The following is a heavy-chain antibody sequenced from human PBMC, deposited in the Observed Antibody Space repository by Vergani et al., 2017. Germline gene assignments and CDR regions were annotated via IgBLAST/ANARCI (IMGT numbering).Heavy chain of an antibody. CDR1: GGSITSSSYY. Sequence: QLHLQESGPGLVKPSETLSLTCTVSGGSITSSSYYCGWIRQPPGNGLEWVGTIYYCGSAYYNPSLKTRVTISVDTSENQFSLKLSSVTAADTAVYYCARLQANDDGSGSLDYVYYWGQGTPVTVSS. V-gene: IGHV4-39*01. J-gene: IGHJ4*02. D-gene: IGHD3-10*01. CDR3: ARLQANDDGSGSLDYVYY. CDR2: IYYCGSA.